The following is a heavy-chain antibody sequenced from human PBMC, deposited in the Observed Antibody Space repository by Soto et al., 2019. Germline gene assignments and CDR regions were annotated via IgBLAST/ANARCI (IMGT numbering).Heavy chain of an antibody. Sequence: QVQLQESGPGLVKPSETLSLTCTVSGGSISSYYWSWIRQPPGKGLEWIGYIYYSGSTNYNPSLKSGVTISVATSKTNFSRKLSSVTAADTAVYYCARGDFWSGYYGAGYYYYYMDVGGKGTTVTVSS. D-gene: IGHD3-3*01. V-gene: IGHV4-59*08. CDR1: GGSISSYY. J-gene: IGHJ6*03. CDR2: IYYSGST. CDR3: ARGDFWSGYYGAGYYYYYMDV.